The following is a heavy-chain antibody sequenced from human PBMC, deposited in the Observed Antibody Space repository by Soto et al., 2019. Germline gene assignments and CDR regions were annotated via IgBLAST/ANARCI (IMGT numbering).Heavy chain of an antibody. CDR2: IYPGDSDT. V-gene: IGHV5-51*01. J-gene: IGHJ4*02. Sequence: PGEALKISCKGSGYSFTSYWIGWVRQMPGKGLEWMGIIYPGDSDTRYSPSFQDQVTISADKSISTAYLQWSSLKASDTAMYYCARMAGYSGKQFDYWGQGTLVTVSS. CDR3: ARMAGYSGKQFDY. D-gene: IGHD1-26*01. CDR1: GYSFTSYW.